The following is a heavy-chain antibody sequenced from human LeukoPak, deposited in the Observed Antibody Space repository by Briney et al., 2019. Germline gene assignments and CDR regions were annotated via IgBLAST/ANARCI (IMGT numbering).Heavy chain of an antibody. J-gene: IGHJ4*02. Sequence: PGGSLRLSCAASGFTFSSYAMHWVRQAPGKGLEYVSAITTDGGDTYYANSVKGRFTISRDNSKSTLYLQMASPRVEDMAVYYCARGGAYGSGSYYKMDYWGQGTLVTVSS. CDR2: ITTDGGDT. V-gene: IGHV3-64*01. CDR3: ARGGAYGSGSYYKMDY. CDR1: GFTFSSYA. D-gene: IGHD3-10*01.